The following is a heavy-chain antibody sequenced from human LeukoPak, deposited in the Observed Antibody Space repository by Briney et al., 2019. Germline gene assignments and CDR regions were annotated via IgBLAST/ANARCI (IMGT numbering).Heavy chain of an antibody. CDR1: GGSISSYY. V-gene: IGHV4-59*01. Sequence: SETLSLTCTVSGGSISSYYWSWIRQPPGKGLEWIGYIYYSGSTNYNPSLKSRVTISVDTSKNQFSLKLSSVTAADTAVYYCARLNRFYDILTGYTIPYYFDYWGQGTLVTVSS. CDR2: IYYSGST. J-gene: IGHJ4*02. CDR3: ARLNRFYDILTGYTIPYYFDY. D-gene: IGHD3-9*01.